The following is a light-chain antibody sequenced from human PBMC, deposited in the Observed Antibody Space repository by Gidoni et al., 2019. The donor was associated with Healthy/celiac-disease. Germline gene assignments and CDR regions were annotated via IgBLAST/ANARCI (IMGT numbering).Light chain of an antibody. CDR2: DSS. Sequence: AIQLTQSPSSLSPSVGDGVTITCRASQGISSALAWYQQKPGKAPNLLIYDSSILESGVPSRFGGSGSGTEFTLTISSLQPEDFATYYCQQFNTYPYTFGRGTKLEIK. CDR1: QGISSA. V-gene: IGKV1-13*02. J-gene: IGKJ2*01. CDR3: QQFNTYPYT.